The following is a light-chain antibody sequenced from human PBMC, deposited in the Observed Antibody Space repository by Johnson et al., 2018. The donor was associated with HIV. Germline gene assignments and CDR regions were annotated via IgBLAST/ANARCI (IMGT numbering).Light chain of an antibody. V-gene: IGLV1-51*01. J-gene: IGLJ1*01. CDR3: GTWDSSLSAYV. CDR2: DNN. Sequence: QSVLTQPPSVSAAPGQKVTISCSGSSSNIGNNYVSWYQQLPGTAPKLLIYDNNKRPSGIPDRFSVSKSGTSATLAITGLQTGDEADYYCGTWDSSLSAYVFGTGTKVTVL. CDR1: SSNIGNNY.